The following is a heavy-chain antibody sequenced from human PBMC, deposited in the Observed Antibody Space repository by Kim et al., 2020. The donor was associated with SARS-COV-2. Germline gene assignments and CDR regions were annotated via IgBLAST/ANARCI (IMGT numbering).Heavy chain of an antibody. Sequence: GGSLRLSCAASGFTFSDYYMSWIRQAPGKGLEWVSYISSSGITIYYADSVKGRFTISRDNAENSLYLQMNSLRAEDTAVYYCARVRGAAGPFYYYYYGMDVWGQGTTVTVSS. J-gene: IGHJ6*02. D-gene: IGHD6-13*01. CDR1: GFTFSDYY. CDR3: ARVRGAAGPFYYYYYGMDV. V-gene: IGHV3-11*01. CDR2: ISSSGITI.